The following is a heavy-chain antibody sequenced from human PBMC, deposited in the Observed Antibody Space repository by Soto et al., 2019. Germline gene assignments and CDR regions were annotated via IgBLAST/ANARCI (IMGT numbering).Heavy chain of an antibody. CDR2: ISSNGGST. D-gene: IGHD2-15*01. V-gene: IGHV3-64*01. CDR1: GFTFSSYA. CDR3: ARGPRYCSGGSCYVGSYNYYYMDV. Sequence: GGSLRLSCAASGFTFSSYAMHWVRQAPGKGLEYVSAISSNGGSTYYANSVKGRFTISRDNSKNTLYLQMGSLRAEDMAVYYCARGPRYCSGGSCYVGSYNYYYMDVWGKGTTVTVSS. J-gene: IGHJ6*03.